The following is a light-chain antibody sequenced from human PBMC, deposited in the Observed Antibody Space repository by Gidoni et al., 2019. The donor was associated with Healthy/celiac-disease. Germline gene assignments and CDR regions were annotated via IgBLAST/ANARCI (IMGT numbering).Light chain of an antibody. V-gene: IGKV1-8*01. CDR1: QGISSD. CDR3: QQYYSYPWT. CDR2: AAS. J-gene: IGKJ1*01. Sequence: AIRITQAPSSLSASTGDRVTITCRARQGISSDLAWYQQKPGKAPKLLIYAASTLQSGVPSRFSGSGSGTDFTLTISCLQSEDFATYSCQQYYSYPWTFGQGTKVEIK.